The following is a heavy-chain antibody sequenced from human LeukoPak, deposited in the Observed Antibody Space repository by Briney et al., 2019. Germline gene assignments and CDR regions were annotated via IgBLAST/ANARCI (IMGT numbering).Heavy chain of an antibody. J-gene: IGHJ6*03. CDR3: ARVPAADYYYYYYVDV. CDR1: GFTFSSYG. CDR2: IKQDGSEK. D-gene: IGHD2-2*01. V-gene: IGHV3-7*01. Sequence: GGSLRLSCAASGFTFSSYGMSWFGQAPGKGREWLATIKQDGSEKYYVDSVKGRFTISRDNAKNSLYLQMNSLRAEDTAVYYCARVPAADYYYYYYVDVWGKGTTVTVSS.